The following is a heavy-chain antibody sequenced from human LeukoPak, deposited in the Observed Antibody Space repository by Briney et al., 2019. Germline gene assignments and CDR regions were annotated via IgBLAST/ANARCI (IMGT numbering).Heavy chain of an antibody. J-gene: IGHJ1*01. CDR2: INSDGSST. D-gene: IGHD5-18*01. CDR3: ARVGYSYGYGYFQH. V-gene: IGHV3-74*01. CDR1: GFTFSSYW. Sequence: TGGSLRLSCAASGFTFSSYWMHWVCQAPGKGLVWVSRINSDGSSTSYADSVKGRFTISRDNAKNTLYLQMNSLRAEDTAVYYCARVGYSYGYGYFQHWGQGTLVTVSS.